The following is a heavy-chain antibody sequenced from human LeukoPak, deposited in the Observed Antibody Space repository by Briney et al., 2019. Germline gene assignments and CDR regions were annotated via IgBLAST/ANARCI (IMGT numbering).Heavy chain of an antibody. CDR3: ARVGVRWYSDYYYYMDV. J-gene: IGHJ6*03. D-gene: IGHD4-23*01. V-gene: IGHV4-59*01. CDR2: IYYSGST. Sequence: SETLSLTCTVSGGSISSYYWSWIRQPPGKGLEGIGYIYYSGSTNYNPSLKRRVTISVDTSKNQFSLKLSSVTAADTAVYYCARVGVRWYSDYYYYMDVWGKGTTVTVPS. CDR1: GGSISSYY.